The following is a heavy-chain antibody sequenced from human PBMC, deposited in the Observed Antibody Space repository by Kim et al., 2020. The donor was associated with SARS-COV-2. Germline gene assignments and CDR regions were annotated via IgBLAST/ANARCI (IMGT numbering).Heavy chain of an antibody. D-gene: IGHD2-15*01. V-gene: IGHV3-15*01. CDR3: TRIGDSGLDV. CDR2: IKKKTDGGTT. CDR1: GFTFSNAW. Sequence: GGSLRLSCGASGFTFSNAWMSWVRQAPGKGLEWVGRIKKKTDGGTTDYAAPVRGRFSISRDDSKNTLYLEMDSLKTEDTAVYYCTRIGDSGLDVWGQGTTVPV. J-gene: IGHJ6*02.